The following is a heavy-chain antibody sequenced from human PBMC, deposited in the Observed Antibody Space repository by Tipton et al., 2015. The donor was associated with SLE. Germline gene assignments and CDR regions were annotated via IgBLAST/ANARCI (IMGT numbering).Heavy chain of an antibody. V-gene: IGHV3-48*03. CDR1: GFTFSSYE. D-gene: IGHD6-13*01. J-gene: IGHJ2*01. CDR2: ISSSGSTI. CDR3: AREGSAAGRYFDL. Sequence: GSLRLPCAASGFTFSSYEMNWVRQAPGKGLEWVSYISSSGSTIYYADSVKGRFTISRDNAKNSLYLQMNSLRAEDTAVYYCAREGSAAGRYFDLWGRGTLVTVSS.